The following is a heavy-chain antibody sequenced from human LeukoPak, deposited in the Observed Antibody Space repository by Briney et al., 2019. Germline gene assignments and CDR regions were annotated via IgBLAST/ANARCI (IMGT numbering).Heavy chain of an antibody. CDR3: AGDRADSGGNGFDY. CDR1: DDSIHRY. J-gene: IGHJ4*02. V-gene: IGHV4-59*12. D-gene: IGHD4-23*01. Sequence: SETLSLTCTVSDDSIHRYRSWIRQSPGKGLEWMGYIYYDGRTKYIPSLKSRVTISEDTSKNQFSLKLTAVTAADTAIYYCAGDRADSGGNGFDYWGQGTLVTVSS. CDR2: IYYDGRT.